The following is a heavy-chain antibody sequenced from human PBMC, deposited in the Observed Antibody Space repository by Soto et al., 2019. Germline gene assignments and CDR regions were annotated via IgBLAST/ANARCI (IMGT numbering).Heavy chain of an antibody. V-gene: IGHV4-31*03. D-gene: IGHD1-26*01. CDR1: GDSISRGGYF. Sequence: QVQLQESGPGLVKPSQTLSLTCIVSGDSISRGGYFWTWIRQHPGKGLEWIGYIYDSGSAFYNPSLKSRVTMSVDTSKNQSSLNLSSVTAADTAVFYCARGILRPNHYMDVWGKGTAVAVSS. CDR3: ARGILRPNHYMDV. J-gene: IGHJ6*03. CDR2: IYDSGSA.